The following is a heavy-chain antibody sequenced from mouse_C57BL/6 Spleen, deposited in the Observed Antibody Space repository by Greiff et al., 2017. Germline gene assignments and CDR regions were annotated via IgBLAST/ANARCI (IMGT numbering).Heavy chain of an antibody. CDR2: IYPGSGST. CDR3: ARGTYCGSGYEVYFAMDY. Sequence: VQLQQPGAELVKPGASVKMSCKASGYTFTSYWITWVKQRPGQGLEWIGDIYPGSGSTNYNEKFKSKATLTVDTSSSTAYMQLSSLTSEDSAVYDCARGTYCGSGYEVYFAMDYWGQGTSVTVSS. J-gene: IGHJ4*01. D-gene: IGHD3-3*01. CDR1: GYTFTSYW. V-gene: IGHV1-55*01.